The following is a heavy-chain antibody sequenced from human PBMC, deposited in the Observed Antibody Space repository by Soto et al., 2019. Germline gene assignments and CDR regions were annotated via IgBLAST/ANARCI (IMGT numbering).Heavy chain of an antibody. J-gene: IGHJ6*02. CDR3: ARDRVSVANVYYYGMDV. CDR2: IYSGGST. V-gene: IGHV3-53*01. Sequence: EVQLVESGGGLIQPGGSLRLSCAASGFTVSSNYMSWVRQAPGKGLEWVSVIYSGGSTYYADPVKGRFTISRDNSKNTLYLQMNSLRAEDTAVYYCARDRVSVANVYYYGMDVWGQGTTVTVSS. CDR1: GFTVSSNY. D-gene: IGHD5-12*01.